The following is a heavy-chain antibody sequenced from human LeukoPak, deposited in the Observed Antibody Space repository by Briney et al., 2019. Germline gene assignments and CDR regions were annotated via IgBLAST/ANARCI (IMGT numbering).Heavy chain of an antibody. CDR2: INHSGST. D-gene: IGHD2-21*01. J-gene: IGHJ4*02. CDR3: ARGHMGLFDY. V-gene: IGHV4-34*01. Sequence: SETLSLTCAVYGGSFSGYYWSWIRQPPGKGLEWIGEINHSGSTNYNPSLKSRVTISVDTSKNQFSLKLSSVTAADTAVYYCARGHMGLFDYWGQGTLVTVSS. CDR1: GGSFSGYY.